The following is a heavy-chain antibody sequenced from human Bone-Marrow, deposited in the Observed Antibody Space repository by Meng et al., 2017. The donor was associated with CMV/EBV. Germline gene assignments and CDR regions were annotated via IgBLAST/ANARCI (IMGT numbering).Heavy chain of an antibody. D-gene: IGHD3-3*01. J-gene: IGHJ6*02. V-gene: IGHV3-30*04. CDR2: MSYDGSDR. Sequence: GESLKISCAASGFTFSNYAMHWVRQAPGKGLEWVAVMSYDGSDRYYADSVKGRFTISRDNSKNTLSLQMNSLRTEDTAVYYCARALYQTQMIFGVGNHYYFYAMDVWGQGTTVTVYS. CDR3: ARALYQTQMIFGVGNHYYFYAMDV. CDR1: GFTFSNYA.